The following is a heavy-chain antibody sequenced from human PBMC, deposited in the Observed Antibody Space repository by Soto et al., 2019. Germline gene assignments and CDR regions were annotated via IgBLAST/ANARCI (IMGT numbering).Heavy chain of an antibody. Sequence: ASVKVSCKASGCTFTSYGISWVRQAPGQGLEWMGWISAYNGNTNYAQKLQGRVTMTTDTSTSTAYMELRSLRSDDTAVYYCARGYSSSSRYYYFYGIDVWGKGTTVTVSS. J-gene: IGHJ6*04. D-gene: IGHD6-6*01. CDR1: GCTFTSYG. V-gene: IGHV1-18*04. CDR3: ARGYSSSSRYYYFYGIDV. CDR2: ISAYNGNT.